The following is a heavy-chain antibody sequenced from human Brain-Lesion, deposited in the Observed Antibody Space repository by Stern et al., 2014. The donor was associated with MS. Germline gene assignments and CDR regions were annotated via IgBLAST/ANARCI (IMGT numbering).Heavy chain of an antibody. J-gene: IGHJ5*02. D-gene: IGHD2-15*01. CDR3: AGEEDIRYCSGGSCTGNWFDP. V-gene: IGHV4-39*01. CDR1: GGSVSSTSYA. Sequence: QLVESGPGLVKPSETLSLTCTVAGGSVSSTSYAWAWIRQPPGKGLEWIGTIYYSGNTYYSPSLKSRLPISLDTPKNQFSLQRRSVTAADTAVYYCAGEEDIRYCSGGSCTGNWFDPWGQGTLVTVSS. CDR2: IYYSGNT.